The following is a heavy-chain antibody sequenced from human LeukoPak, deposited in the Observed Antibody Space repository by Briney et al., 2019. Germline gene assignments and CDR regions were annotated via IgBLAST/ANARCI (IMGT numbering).Heavy chain of an antibody. J-gene: IGHJ6*03. CDR1: GGTFSSYA. CDR2: IIPMFGTA. Sequence: SVKVSCKASGGTFSSYAISWVRQAPGQGLEWVGGIIPMFGTAKYAQKFQGRVTITADISTSTAYMEVRSLRSEDTAVYYCARGADWQLLEYYYYYMDVWGKGTTVTVSS. CDR3: ARGADWQLLEYYYYYMDV. V-gene: IGHV1-69*06. D-gene: IGHD6-6*01.